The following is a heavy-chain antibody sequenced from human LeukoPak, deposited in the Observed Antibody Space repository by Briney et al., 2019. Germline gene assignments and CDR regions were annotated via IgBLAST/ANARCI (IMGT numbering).Heavy chain of an antibody. CDR2: ISGSGGTA. Sequence: GGSLRLSCAASGFTFSSYAMSWVRQAPGKGLEWVSAISGSGGTAYYADSVKGRFTISRDNYKNKLFLQMNSLRAEDTALYYCAKGYCASFTCYSRFDPWGQGTLVTVSS. V-gene: IGHV3-23*01. CDR3: AKGYCASFTCYSRFDP. J-gene: IGHJ5*02. D-gene: IGHD2-21*02. CDR1: GFTFSSYA.